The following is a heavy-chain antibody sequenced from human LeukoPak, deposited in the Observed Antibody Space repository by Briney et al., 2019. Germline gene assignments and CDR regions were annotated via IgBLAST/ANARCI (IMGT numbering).Heavy chain of an antibody. CDR2: ISWNSGSI. D-gene: IGHD3-22*01. CDR3: AKDQPQYYYDSSGYDY. CDR1: GFTFDDYA. Sequence: GRSLRLSCAASGFTFDDYAMHWVRQAPGKGLEWVSGISWNSGSIGYADSVKGRFTISRDNAKNSLYLQMNSLRAEDTAVYYCAKDQPQYYYDSSGYDYWGQGTLVTVSS. J-gene: IGHJ4*02. V-gene: IGHV3-9*01.